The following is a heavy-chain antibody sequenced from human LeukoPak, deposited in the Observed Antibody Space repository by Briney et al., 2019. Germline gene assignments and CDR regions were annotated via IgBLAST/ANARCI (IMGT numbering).Heavy chain of an antibody. D-gene: IGHD4-11*01. V-gene: IGHV3-7*01. CDR3: ATYSRLNAPEFQC. CDR2: IKTDGSEI. J-gene: IGHJ1*01. Sequence: GGSLRLSCAASGFTFSTSWMSWVRQAPGEGLEWVANIKTDGSEIYYADSLKGRFTISRDNAKNSLYLQLKSLRAEAPAIYSCATYSRLNAPEFQCWGQGTVVTVSS. CDR1: GFTFSTSW.